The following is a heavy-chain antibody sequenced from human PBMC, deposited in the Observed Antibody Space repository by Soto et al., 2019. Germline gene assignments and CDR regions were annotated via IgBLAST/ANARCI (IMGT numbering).Heavy chain of an antibody. D-gene: IGHD2-2*03. J-gene: IGHJ5*02. Sequence: PGESLRLSCASSGFTFSSYWMSWVRQAPGKGLEWVATISYDENNRYYTDSVKGRFTISRDNSKNTVYLQVNSLRDEDTAVYYCARAMDIGMASNDHWFDPWGQGTLVTVSS. CDR2: ISYDENNR. CDR3: ARAMDIGMASNDHWFDP. V-gene: IGHV3-30-3*01. CDR1: GFTFSSYW.